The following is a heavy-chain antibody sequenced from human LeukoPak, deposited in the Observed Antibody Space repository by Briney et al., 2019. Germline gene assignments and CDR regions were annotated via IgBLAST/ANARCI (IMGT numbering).Heavy chain of an antibody. CDR2: IYPGDSDT. D-gene: IGHD1-1*01. CDR3: ARHDLLEGNSPFDY. Sequence: GESLKISCKGSGYTFTNHWIGWVRQMPGKGLEWMGIIYPGDSDTRYSPSFQGQVTISVDTSISTAYLQWSSLKASDTAMYYCARHDLLEGNSPFDYWGQGTLVTVSS. J-gene: IGHJ4*02. V-gene: IGHV5-51*01. CDR1: GYTFTNHW.